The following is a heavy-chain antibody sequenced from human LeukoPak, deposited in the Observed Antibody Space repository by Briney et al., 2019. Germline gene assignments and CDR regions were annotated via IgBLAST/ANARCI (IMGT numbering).Heavy chain of an antibody. D-gene: IGHD1-14*01. Sequence: GGPLRLSCAASGFTFSDHYMTWIRQAPGKGLEWISYISSTSGFTNYADSVKGRFTISRDNAKKSLFLQMNSLRAEDTAVYYCARDLLPGDYWGQGTLVTVSS. CDR3: ARDLLPGDY. V-gene: IGHV3-11*06. CDR1: GFTFSDHY. J-gene: IGHJ4*02. CDR2: ISSTSGFT.